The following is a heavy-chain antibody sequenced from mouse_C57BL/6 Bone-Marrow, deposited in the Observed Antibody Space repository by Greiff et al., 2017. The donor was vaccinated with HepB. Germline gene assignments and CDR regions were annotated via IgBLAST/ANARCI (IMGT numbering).Heavy chain of an antibody. D-gene: IGHD2-1*01. Sequence: DVKLVESVAELVRPGASVKLSCTASGFNIKNTYMHWVKQRPEQGLEWIGRIDPANGNTKYAPKFQGKATITAGTSSNTAYLQLSSLTSEDTAIYYCANEEMFYGNRGYFDYWGQGTTLTVSS. V-gene: IGHV14-3*01. CDR2: IDPANGNT. J-gene: IGHJ2*01. CDR1: GFNIKNTY. CDR3: ANEEMFYGNRGYFDY.